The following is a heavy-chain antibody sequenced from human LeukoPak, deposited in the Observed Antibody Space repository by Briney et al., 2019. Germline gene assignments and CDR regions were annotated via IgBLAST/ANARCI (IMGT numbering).Heavy chain of an antibody. Sequence: QPGGSLRLSCAASGVTFSSYWMSWVRQAPGKGLEWVVNIKQDGSEKYYVDSVKGRFTISRDNSKNTLYLQMNSLRAEDTAVYYCAKDSGSSGYPRGFDYWGQGPLVTVSS. V-gene: IGHV3-7*01. D-gene: IGHD3-22*01. J-gene: IGHJ4*02. CDR1: GVTFSSYW. CDR3: AKDSGSSGYPRGFDY. CDR2: IKQDGSEK.